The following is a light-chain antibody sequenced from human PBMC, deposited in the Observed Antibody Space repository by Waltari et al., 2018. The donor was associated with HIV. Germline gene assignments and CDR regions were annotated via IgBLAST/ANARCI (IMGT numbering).Light chain of an antibody. J-gene: IGLJ2*01. V-gene: IGLV1-51*01. CDR3: GTWDTSLNAGV. CDR1: TSNIGNNF. CDR2: VNP. Sequence: QSVLTQPPEVSAAPGQKVTISCSGTTSNIGNNFVSWYQKLPGTAPKLLIFVNPKRPSGFPDRFSASKSATSATLDITGLHTGDEAEYYCGTWDTSLNAGVFGGGTKVSVL.